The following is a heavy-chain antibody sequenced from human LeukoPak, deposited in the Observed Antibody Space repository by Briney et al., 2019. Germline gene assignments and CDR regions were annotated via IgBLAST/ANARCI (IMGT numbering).Heavy chain of an antibody. CDR3: ASLGSGSSRIIDFDY. V-gene: IGHV1-69*06. J-gene: IGHJ4*02. Sequence: ASVKVSCKASGGTFSSYAIGWVRQAPGQGLEWMGGIIPIFGTANYAQKFQGRVTMTRDTSTSTVYMELSSLRSEDTAVYYCASLGSGSSRIIDFDYWGQGTLVTVS. CDR2: IIPIFGTA. CDR1: GGTFSSYA. D-gene: IGHD3-10*01.